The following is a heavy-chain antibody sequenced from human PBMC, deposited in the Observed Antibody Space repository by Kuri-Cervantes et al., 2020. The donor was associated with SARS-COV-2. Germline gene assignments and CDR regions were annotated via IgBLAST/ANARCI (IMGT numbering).Heavy chain of an antibody. V-gene: IGHV4-34*01. J-gene: IGHJ4*02. CDR3: AGRRGYSGYVDRPSYFDF. Sequence: SETLSLTCAVYGGSFSSYYWSWIRQPPGKGLEWIGEINHSGSTNYNPSLKSRVTISVDTSKNQFPLKLSSVTAADTAAYYFAGRRGYSGYVDRPSYFDFWGQGTLVTVSS. CDR2: INHSGST. CDR1: GGSFSSYY. D-gene: IGHD5-12*01.